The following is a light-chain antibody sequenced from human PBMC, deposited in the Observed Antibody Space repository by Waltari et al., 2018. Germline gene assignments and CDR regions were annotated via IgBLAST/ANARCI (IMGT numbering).Light chain of an antibody. CDR1: TLGDKY. Sequence: SYDLTQPPSVAVSPGQTASIPCSGDTLGDKYASWYQQKAGQSPVLVMYQDNKRPSGIPERFSGSNSGKTATLTISGTQGVDEADYYCQAWDSSTAIFGGGTKLTVL. J-gene: IGLJ2*01. V-gene: IGLV3-1*01. CDR3: QAWDSSTAI. CDR2: QDN.